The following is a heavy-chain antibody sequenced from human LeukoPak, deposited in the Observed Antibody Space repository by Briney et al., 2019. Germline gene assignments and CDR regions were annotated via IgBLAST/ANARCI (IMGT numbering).Heavy chain of an antibody. D-gene: IGHD2-15*01. CDR1: GFTFTNYA. J-gene: IGHJ4*02. Sequence: GGSLRLYRAASGFTFTNYAMSWVRQAPGKGLEWVSGMSGRGVSTYYADSVKGRFTISSDNSKNTLYLQMNSLRAEDTAIYYCAKDCNGGNCYIDYWGQGTLVTVAS. CDR3: AKDCNGGNCYIDY. CDR2: MSGRGVST. V-gene: IGHV3-23*01.